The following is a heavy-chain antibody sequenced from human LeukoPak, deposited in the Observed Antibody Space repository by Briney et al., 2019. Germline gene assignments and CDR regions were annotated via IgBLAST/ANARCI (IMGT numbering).Heavy chain of an antibody. D-gene: IGHD6-13*01. CDR1: GFTFSSYW. CDR3: RYSSRGGFDY. Sequence: GGSLRLSCAASGFTFSSYWMHWVRQVPGKGLVWVANIKPDGSEKYYVDSVGGRFTISRDNAKNSLYLQMNSLRAEDTAVYYCRYSSRGGFDYWGQGTLVTVSS. V-gene: IGHV3-7*01. J-gene: IGHJ4*02. CDR2: IKPDGSEK.